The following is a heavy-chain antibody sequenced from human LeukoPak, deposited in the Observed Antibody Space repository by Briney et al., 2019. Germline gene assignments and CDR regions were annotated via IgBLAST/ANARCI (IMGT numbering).Heavy chain of an antibody. D-gene: IGHD4-23*01. CDR2: IIPIFGTA. V-gene: IGHV1-69*05. J-gene: IGHJ4*02. CDR1: GGTFSSYA. CDR3: ARDYYGGNLPLDY. Sequence: SVKVSCKASGGTFSSYAISWVRQAPGQGLEWMGRIIPIFGTANYAQKFQGRVTITTDKSTSTAYMELSSLRSEDTAVYYCARDYYGGNLPLDYWGQGTLVTVSS.